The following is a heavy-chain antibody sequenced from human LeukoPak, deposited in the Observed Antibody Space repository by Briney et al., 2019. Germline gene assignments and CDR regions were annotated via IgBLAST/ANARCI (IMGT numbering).Heavy chain of an antibody. D-gene: IGHD2-15*01. CDR3: ARGGCSGGSCYYYYYYMDV. Sequence: SETLSLTCTVSGGSISSYYWSWIWQPPGRGLEWIGYIYYSGSTNYNPSLKSRVTISVDTSKNQFSLKLSSVTAADTAVYYCARGGCSGGSCYYYYYYMDVWGKGTTVTVSS. CDR2: IYYSGST. CDR1: GGSISSYY. J-gene: IGHJ6*03. V-gene: IGHV4-59*01.